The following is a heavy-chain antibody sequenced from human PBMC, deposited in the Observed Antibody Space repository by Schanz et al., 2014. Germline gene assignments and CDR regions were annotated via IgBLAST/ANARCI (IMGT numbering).Heavy chain of an antibody. V-gene: IGHV3-74*01. Sequence: EVQLVESGGGLVQPGGSLRLSCVGSGFTFSRYWIHWVRQAPGKGLVWVSTTDGDGRNTYYAESVKGRFTVFRDNARNMVFLQMNSLRVDDTGVYYCVRDERISSGVWFDPWGQGTLVTVSS. CDR2: TDGDGRNT. J-gene: IGHJ5*02. D-gene: IGHD6-19*01. CDR3: VRDERISSGVWFDP. CDR1: GFTFSRYW.